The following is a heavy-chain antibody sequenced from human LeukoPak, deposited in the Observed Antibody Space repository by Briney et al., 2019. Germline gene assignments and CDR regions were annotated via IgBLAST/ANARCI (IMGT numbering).Heavy chain of an antibody. D-gene: IGHD3-10*02. J-gene: IGHJ6*04. Sequence: GGSLRISCAASGYTFSSYEMNWVRQAPGKGLEWVSYISSSGSTIYYADSVKGRFTISRDNAKNSLYLQMNSLRAEDTAVYYCAELGITMIGGVWGKGTTVTISS. CDR1: GYTFSSYE. V-gene: IGHV3-48*03. CDR2: ISSSGSTI. CDR3: AELGITMIGGV.